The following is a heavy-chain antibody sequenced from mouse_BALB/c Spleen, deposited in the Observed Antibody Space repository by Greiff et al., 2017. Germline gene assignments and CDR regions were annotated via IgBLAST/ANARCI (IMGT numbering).Heavy chain of an antibody. V-gene: IGHV5-9*03. CDR1: GFTFSSYT. CDR3: ARFLDYYGSSYNYFDD. D-gene: IGHD1-1*01. CDR2: ISSGGGNT. J-gene: IGHJ2*01. Sequence: LQQSGGGLVKPGGSLKLSCAASGFTFSSYTMSWVRQTPEKRLEWVATISSGGGNTYYPDSVKGRFTISRDNAKNNLYLQMSSLRSEDTALYYCARFLDYYGSSYNYFDDWGQGTTLTVSS.